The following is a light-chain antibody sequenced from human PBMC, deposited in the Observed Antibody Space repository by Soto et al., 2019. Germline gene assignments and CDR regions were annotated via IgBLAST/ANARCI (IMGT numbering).Light chain of an antibody. CDR1: QSISSW. V-gene: IGKV1-5*03. J-gene: IGKJ1*01. CDR2: KAS. Sequence: DTQMTQSPSTLSASVGDRVTIICRASQSISSWLAWYQQKPGQAPKLLIYKASSLESGVPSRFSGSGSGTEFTLTISSLQPDDFATYYCQQYISYPWRFGQGTKVDIK. CDR3: QQYISYPWR.